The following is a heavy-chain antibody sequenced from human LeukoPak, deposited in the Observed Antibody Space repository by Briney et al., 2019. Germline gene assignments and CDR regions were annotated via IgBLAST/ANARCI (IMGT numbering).Heavy chain of an antibody. V-gene: IGHV3-21*01. D-gene: IGHD3-22*01. CDR1: GFTFSSYS. CDR3: AREGNDSSGYAFDY. Sequence: GGSLRLSCGASGFTFSSYSMNWVRQAPGKGREWVSSISSSSSYIYYADSVKGRFTISRDNAKNSLYLQMNSLRAEDTAVYYCAREGNDSSGYAFDYWGQGTLVTVSS. CDR2: ISSSSSYI. J-gene: IGHJ4*02.